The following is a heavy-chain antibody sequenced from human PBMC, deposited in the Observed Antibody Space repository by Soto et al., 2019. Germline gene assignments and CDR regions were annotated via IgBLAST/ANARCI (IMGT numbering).Heavy chain of an antibody. CDR3: ARLGPWSGAYYHMDV. CDR2: ISSDGSNT. J-gene: IGHJ6*03. V-gene: IGHV3-74*01. CDR1: GFTFSTYW. D-gene: IGHD3-3*01. Sequence: EVQLVESGGGLVQPGGSLRLSCAASGFTFSTYWMYWVRQAPGKGLVSVSRISSDGSNTVYADSVKGRFSVSRDNAKNTLYLQMNSLRVEDTALYYCARLGPWSGAYYHMDVWGKGTTVTVSS.